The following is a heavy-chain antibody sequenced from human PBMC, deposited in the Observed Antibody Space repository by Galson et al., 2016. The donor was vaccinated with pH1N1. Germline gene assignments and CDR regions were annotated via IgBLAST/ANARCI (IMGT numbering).Heavy chain of an antibody. CDR1: GFTFSGFE. CDR3: ARDYYYYHGMDV. CDR2: ITTSGDSL. J-gene: IGHJ6*02. Sequence: SLRLSCAASGFTFSGFEMNWVRQAPGKGLEWISYITTSGDSLYYADSVKGRFTISRDNAKNSLYLQMNSLRVEDTAVYYCARDYYYYHGMDVWGQGTTVTVSS. V-gene: IGHV3-48*03.